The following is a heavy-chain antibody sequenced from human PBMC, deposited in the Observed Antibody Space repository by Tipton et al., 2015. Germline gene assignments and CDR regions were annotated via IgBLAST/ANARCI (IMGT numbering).Heavy chain of an antibody. V-gene: IGHV3-23*01. CDR2: IPGGGDST. CDR1: GFTFDDYA. D-gene: IGHD6-19*01. J-gene: IGHJ4*02. Sequence: SLRLSCAASGFTFDDYAMHWVRQVPGKGLEWVSGIPGGGDSTYYADSVRGRFTISRDNSKNTLYLQMNSLRAEDTAIYYCAKDLGYSSGWFDFEYWGQGTLVTVSS. CDR3: AKDLGYSSGWFDFEY.